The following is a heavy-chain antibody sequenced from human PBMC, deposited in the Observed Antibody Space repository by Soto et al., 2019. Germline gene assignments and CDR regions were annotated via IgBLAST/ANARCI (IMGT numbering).Heavy chain of an antibody. CDR2: IKDDGGDE. J-gene: IGHJ5*02. V-gene: IGHV3-7*05. CDR3: AGGSGWISDT. CDR1: GFTFSPYW. D-gene: IGHD6-19*01. Sequence: EVQLVESGGGLVQPGGSLRLSCAASGFTFSPYWMSWVRQAPGKGLEWVAIIKDDGGDEHYLEAVRGRFTISRDNAKNPLYLAMDSLRVEDTAVYYCAGGSGWISDTWGQGTLVTVSS.